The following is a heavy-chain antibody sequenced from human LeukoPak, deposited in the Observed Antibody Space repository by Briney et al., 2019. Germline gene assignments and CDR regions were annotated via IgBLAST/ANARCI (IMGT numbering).Heavy chain of an antibody. D-gene: IGHD5-24*01. CDR1: GGSISSSSYY. V-gene: IGHV4-61*05. Sequence: PSETLSLTCTVSGGSISSSSYYWGWIRQPPGKGLEWIGYVYHSGSTDYNPSLKSRVTISVDTSKNQFSLKLSSVTAADTAVYYCARPSWVQSPAHGFDIWGQGTMVTVSS. J-gene: IGHJ3*02. CDR3: ARPSWVQSPAHGFDI. CDR2: VYHSGST.